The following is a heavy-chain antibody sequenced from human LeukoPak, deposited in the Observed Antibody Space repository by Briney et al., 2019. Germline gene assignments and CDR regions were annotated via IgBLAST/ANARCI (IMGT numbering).Heavy chain of an antibody. CDR2: IFPGDSDT. Sequence: GESLKTSCKGSGYIFTNYWIGWVRQMPGKGLEWMGIIFPGDSDTRHSPSFQGQVTISADKTISTAFLQWSSLQASDTAMYYCARLYNNAKMNFDYWGQGTLVTVSS. CDR1: GYIFTNYW. CDR3: ARLYNNAKMNFDY. V-gene: IGHV5-51*01. J-gene: IGHJ4*02. D-gene: IGHD1-1*01.